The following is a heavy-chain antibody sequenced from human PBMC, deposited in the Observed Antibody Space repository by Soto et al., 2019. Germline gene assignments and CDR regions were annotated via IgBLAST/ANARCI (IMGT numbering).Heavy chain of an antibody. J-gene: IGHJ6*02. D-gene: IGHD1-1*01. CDR1: GFRSSSYA. Sequence: HPGGSLRLSCAASGFRSSSYAMSWVRQAPGRGLEWVSGISSSGAGTYYADSGKGRFTISRDNSKHTLYLQMNSLRATDTAVYYCAKELARAPGMGMDVWGQGTTVTVSS. V-gene: IGHV3-23*01. CDR2: ISSSGAGT. CDR3: AKELARAPGMGMDV.